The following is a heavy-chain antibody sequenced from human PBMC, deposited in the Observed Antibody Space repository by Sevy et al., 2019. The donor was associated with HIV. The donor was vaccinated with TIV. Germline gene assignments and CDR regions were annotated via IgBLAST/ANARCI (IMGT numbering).Heavy chain of an antibody. Sequence: GGSLRLSCAASGFTFSSYAMSWVRQAPGKGLEWVSTISGSGVSTYADSVKGRFTISRDNSKNTLYLQMNSLRAEDTAVYYCAKDGSSSVWYGGDYFDYWGQGTLVTVSS. CDR3: AKDGSSSVWYGGDYFDY. J-gene: IGHJ4*02. V-gene: IGHV3-23*01. CDR1: GFTFSSYA. D-gene: IGHD6-13*01. CDR2: ISGSGVST.